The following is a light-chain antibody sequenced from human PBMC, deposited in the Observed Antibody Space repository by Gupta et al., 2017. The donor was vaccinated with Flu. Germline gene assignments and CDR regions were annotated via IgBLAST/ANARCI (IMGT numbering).Light chain of an antibody. V-gene: IGLV3-10*01. CDR1: ALPKKY. Sequence: GQTARMTCSGDALPKKYAYWYQQKSGQAPVLLIYEDRKRPSGIPERFSGSSSGTMATLTISGAQVEDEADYYCYSTDTSGNHRVFGGGTNLTVL. J-gene: IGLJ3*02. CDR3: YSTDTSGNHRV. CDR2: EDR.